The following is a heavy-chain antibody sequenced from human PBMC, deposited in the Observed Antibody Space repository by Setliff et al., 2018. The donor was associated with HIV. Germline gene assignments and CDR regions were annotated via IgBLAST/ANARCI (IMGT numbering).Heavy chain of an antibody. J-gene: IGHJ4*02. CDR3: ARDGLEGDMAGRQRTYAFGY. Sequence: GGSLRLSCAASGFTFSAYRMNWVRQAPGKGLEWLSYISSSGTTIRYADSVKGRFTISIDNAQKSLYLQMNSLRAEDTAVYYCARDGLEGDMAGRQRTYAFGYWGQGTLVTVSS. CDR2: ISSSGTTI. CDR1: GFTFSAYR. D-gene: IGHD2-15*01. V-gene: IGHV3-48*01.